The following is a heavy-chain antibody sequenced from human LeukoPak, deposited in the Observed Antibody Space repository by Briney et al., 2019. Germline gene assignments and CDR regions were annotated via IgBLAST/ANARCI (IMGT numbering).Heavy chain of an antibody. J-gene: IGHJ4*02. CDR2: ISYTGSA. D-gene: IGHD3-22*01. V-gene: IGHV4-59*11. Sequence: SETLSLTCTVSGGYINSHYWGWIRQPPGKVLEYIGYISYTGSAIYSPSLESRVTISIDTSKKQFSLNLRSVNTADTAVYYCARVDLGGSGYFFDLWGRGALVTVSS. CDR3: ARVDLGGSGYFFDL. CDR1: GGYINSHY.